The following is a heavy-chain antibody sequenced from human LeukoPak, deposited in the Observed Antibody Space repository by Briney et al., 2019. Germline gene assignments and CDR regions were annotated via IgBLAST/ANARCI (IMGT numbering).Heavy chain of an antibody. Sequence: GGSLRLSCAASGFTFSSYAMSWVRQAPGKGLVWVSAISGSGGSTYYADSVKGRFTISRDNSKNTLYPQMNSLRAEDTAVYYCARRYDVWSGYYPTNWFDPWGQGTLVTVSS. CDR3: ARRYDVWSGYYPTNWFDP. CDR1: GFTFSSYA. D-gene: IGHD3-3*01. V-gene: IGHV3-23*01. CDR2: ISGSGGST. J-gene: IGHJ5*02.